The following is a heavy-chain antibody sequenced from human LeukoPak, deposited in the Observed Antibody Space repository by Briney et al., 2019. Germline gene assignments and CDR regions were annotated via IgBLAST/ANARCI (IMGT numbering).Heavy chain of an antibody. CDR1: GGSISSSSYY. Sequence: SETLSLTCTVSGGSISSSSYYWGWIRQPPGKGLEWIGSIYYSGSTYYNPSLKSRVTISVDTSKNQFSLKLSSVTAADTAVYYCASIEYYYGSGSYYGWFDPWGQGTLVTVSS. V-gene: IGHV4-39*07. J-gene: IGHJ5*02. CDR3: ASIEYYYGSGSYYGWFDP. D-gene: IGHD3-10*01. CDR2: IYYSGST.